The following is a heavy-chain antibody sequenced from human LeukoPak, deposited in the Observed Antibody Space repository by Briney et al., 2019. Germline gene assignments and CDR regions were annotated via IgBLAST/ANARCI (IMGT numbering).Heavy chain of an antibody. D-gene: IGHD4-17*01. J-gene: IGHJ5*02. Sequence: ASVKVSCKASGYTLTGYYMHWVRQAPGQGLEWMGWINPNSGGTNYAQKFQGRVTMTRDTSISTAYMELSRLRSDDTAVYYCAKDDYGDYSWFDPWGQGTLVTVSS. V-gene: IGHV1-2*02. CDR3: AKDDYGDYSWFDP. CDR2: INPNSGGT. CDR1: GYTLTGYY.